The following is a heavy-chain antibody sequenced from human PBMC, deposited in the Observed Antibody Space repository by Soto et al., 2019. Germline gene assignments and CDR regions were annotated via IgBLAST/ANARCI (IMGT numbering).Heavy chain of an antibody. CDR3: ARTLVVAASSNWFDP. V-gene: IGHV2-26*01. CDR1: GFSLSNARMG. Sequence: SGPTLVNPTETLTLTCTVSGFSLSNARMGVSWIRQPPGKALEWLAHIFSNDEKSYSTSLKSRLTISKDTSKSQVVLTMTNMDPVDTATYYCARTLVVAASSNWFDPWGQGTLVTVSS. J-gene: IGHJ5*02. D-gene: IGHD2-15*01. CDR2: IFSNDEK.